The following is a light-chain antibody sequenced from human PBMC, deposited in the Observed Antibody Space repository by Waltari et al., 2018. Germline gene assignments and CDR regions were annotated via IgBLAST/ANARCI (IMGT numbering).Light chain of an antibody. CDR2: GAS. V-gene: IGKV1-39*01. J-gene: IGKJ4*01. CDR3: QQSYT. Sequence: DIQMTQSPSSLSASVGVKVTITCRASQSFREYLNWYQQKPGKAPKLLIYGASSLQSGVPSRFSGSGSGTDFTLSITSLQPEDSATYYCQQSYTFGGGTKVEIK. CDR1: QSFREY.